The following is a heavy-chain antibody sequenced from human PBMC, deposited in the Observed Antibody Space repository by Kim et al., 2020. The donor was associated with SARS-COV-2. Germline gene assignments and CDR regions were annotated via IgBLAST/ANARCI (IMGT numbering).Heavy chain of an antibody. CDR3: GRVNFGDGRYYLDS. V-gene: IGHV3-72*01. Sequence: AASVKGRYTISRDDSKNSMYLQMSSLKTDDSAVYYCGRVNFGDGRYYLDSWGQGTLVTVSS. D-gene: IGHD4-17*01. J-gene: IGHJ4*02.